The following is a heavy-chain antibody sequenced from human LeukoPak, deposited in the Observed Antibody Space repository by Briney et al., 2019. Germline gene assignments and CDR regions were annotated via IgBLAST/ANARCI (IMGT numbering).Heavy chain of an antibody. J-gene: IGHJ5*02. CDR3: ARDVHGDYGSGWFDP. Sequence: SVKVSCKTSGGTFNNSAISWVRQAPGQGLEWLGGIIPLFGTAGYAQKFQGRVTITKDESTRTVYLELTSLTSGDTAVYYCARDVHGDYGSGWFDPWGQGTLVSVSS. CDR1: GGTFNNSA. CDR2: IIPLFGTA. D-gene: IGHD4-17*01. V-gene: IGHV1-69*05.